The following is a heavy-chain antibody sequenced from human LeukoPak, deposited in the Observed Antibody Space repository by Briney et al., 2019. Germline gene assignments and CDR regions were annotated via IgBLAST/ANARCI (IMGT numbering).Heavy chain of an antibody. D-gene: IGHD5-12*01. CDR2: IYDSGGT. CDR3: ATHRRSGSGGSENAFEV. CDR1: GGSISSSTYY. V-gene: IGHV4-39*01. J-gene: IGHJ3*01. Sequence: SETLSLTCTVSGGSISSSTYYWDWIRQPPGKGLEWIGNIYDSGGTHYNPSLKSRVTISEDTSKNQFSLKFNSVTAADTAVYYCATHRRSGSGGSENAFEVWGQGTMVTVSS.